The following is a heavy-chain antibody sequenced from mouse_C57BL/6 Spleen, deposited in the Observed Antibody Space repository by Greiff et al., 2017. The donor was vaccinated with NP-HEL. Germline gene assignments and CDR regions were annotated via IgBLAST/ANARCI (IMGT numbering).Heavy chain of an antibody. J-gene: IGHJ3*01. CDR3: TEGGSSRFAY. D-gene: IGHD1-1*01. V-gene: IGHV6-3*01. Sequence: EVKLQESGGGLVQPGGSMKLSCVASGFTFSNYWMNWVRQSPEKGLEWVAQIRLKSDNYATHYAESVKGRFTISRDDSKSSVYLQMNNLRAEDTGIYYCTEGGSSRFAYWGQGTLVTVSA. CDR1: GFTFSNYW. CDR2: IRLKSDNYAT.